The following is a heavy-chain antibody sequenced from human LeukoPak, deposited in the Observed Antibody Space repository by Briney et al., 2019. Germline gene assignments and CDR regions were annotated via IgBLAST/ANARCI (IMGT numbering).Heavy chain of an antibody. CDR3: AKFRGVPLDSWSFDY. J-gene: IGHJ4*02. CDR1: GGSISSYY. D-gene: IGHD6-13*01. CDR2: MYYNGST. Sequence: SETLSLTCTVSGGSISSYYWSWSWIRQPPGKGLEWIGCMYYNGSTNYNPSLKSRVTISLDTSKNHFSLRLSSVTAADTAVYYCAKFRGVPLDSWSFDYWGLGTLVTVSS. V-gene: IGHV4-59*01.